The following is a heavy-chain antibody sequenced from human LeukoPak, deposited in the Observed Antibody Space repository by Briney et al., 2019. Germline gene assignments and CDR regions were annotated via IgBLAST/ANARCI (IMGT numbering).Heavy chain of an antibody. Sequence: GGSLRLSCAASGFTFSNYAMNWVRQAPGKGLEWVSYISSSSSTIYYVDSVKGRFTISRDNAKNSLYLQMNSLRDEDTAVYYCASDFNADFQKWGQGTLVTVSS. V-gene: IGHV3-48*02. CDR3: ASDFNADFQK. CDR2: ISSSSSTI. CDR1: GFTFSNYA. J-gene: IGHJ1*01.